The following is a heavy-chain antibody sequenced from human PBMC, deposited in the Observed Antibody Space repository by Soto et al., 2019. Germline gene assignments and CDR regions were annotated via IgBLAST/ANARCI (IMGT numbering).Heavy chain of an antibody. V-gene: IGHV3-21*01. CDR1: GFTFSSYS. CDR3: ARDKRSSGWYEDY. D-gene: IGHD6-19*01. Sequence: EVQLVESGGGLVKPGGSLRLSCAASGFTFSSYSMNWVRQAPGKGLEWVSSISSSSSYIYYADSVKGRFTISRDNAKNSLYLQMNSLRAEDTAVYYCARDKRSSGWYEDYWGQGTLVTVPS. J-gene: IGHJ4*02. CDR2: ISSSSSYI.